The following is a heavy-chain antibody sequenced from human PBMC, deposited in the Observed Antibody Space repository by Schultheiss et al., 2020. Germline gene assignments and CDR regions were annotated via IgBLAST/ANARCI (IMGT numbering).Heavy chain of an antibody. Sequence: SETLSLTCTVSGGSISSSSYYWGWIRQPPGKGLEWIGEINHSGSTNYNPSLKSRVTISVDRSKNQFSLELASLTAADTAVYYCARATVAGNDYWGQGTLVTVSS. V-gene: IGHV4-39*07. CDR1: GGSISSSSYY. CDR3: ARATVAGNDY. CDR2: INHSGST. J-gene: IGHJ4*02. D-gene: IGHD6-19*01.